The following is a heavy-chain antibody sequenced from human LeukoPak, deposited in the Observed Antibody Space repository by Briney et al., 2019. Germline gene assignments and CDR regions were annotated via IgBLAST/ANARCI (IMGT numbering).Heavy chain of an antibody. V-gene: IGHV3-74*01. CDR1: GFTFSGYW. Sequence: GGSLRLSCAASGFTFSGYWMHWVRHAPGKGLVWVSRIDSDGSTAAYADSVRGRFTISRDNAKNTLSLQMNSLRAEDTAVYYCARAREGFDYWGQGTLVTVSS. CDR3: ARAREGFDY. CDR2: IDSDGSTA. D-gene: IGHD1-26*01. J-gene: IGHJ4*02.